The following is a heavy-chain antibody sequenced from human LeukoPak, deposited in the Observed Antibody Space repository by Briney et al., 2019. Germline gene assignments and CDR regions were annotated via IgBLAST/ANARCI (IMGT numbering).Heavy chain of an antibody. CDR1: GYSISSGYY. J-gene: IGHJ5*02. D-gene: IGHD6-6*01. CDR3: ARDGLASSSLFSWFDP. V-gene: IGHV4-38-2*02. CDR2: IYHSGST. Sequence: SETLSLTCAVSGYSISSGYYWGWIRQPPGKGLEWIGSIYHSGSTYYNPSLKSRVTISVDTSKSQFSLKLSSVTAADTAVYYCARDGLASSSLFSWFDPWGQGTLVTVSS.